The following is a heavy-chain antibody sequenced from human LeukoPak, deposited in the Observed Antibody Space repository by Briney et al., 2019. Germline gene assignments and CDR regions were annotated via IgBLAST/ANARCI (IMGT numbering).Heavy chain of an antibody. CDR1: GYTFTSYY. CDR3: ARISPWYDSSGYLDY. D-gene: IGHD3-22*01. CDR2: IIPIFGTA. J-gene: IGHJ4*02. V-gene: IGHV1-69*13. Sequence: ASVKVSCKASGYTFTSYYMHWVRQAPGQGLEWMGGIIPIFGTANYAQKFQGRVTITADESTSTAYMELSSLRSEDTAVYYCARISPWYDSSGYLDYWGQGTLVTVSS.